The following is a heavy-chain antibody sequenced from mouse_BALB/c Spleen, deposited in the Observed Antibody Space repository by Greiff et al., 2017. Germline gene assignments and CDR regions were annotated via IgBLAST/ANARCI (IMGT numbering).Heavy chain of an antibody. V-gene: IGHV1-14*01. J-gene: IGHJ4*01. CDR3: ARGKVIKGYYYAMDY. D-gene: IGHD2-4*01. CDR1: GYTFTSYV. CDR2: INPYNDGT. Sequence: EVKLMESGPELVKPGASVKMSCKASGYTFTSYVMHWVKQKPGQGLEWIGYINPYNDGTKYNEKFKGKATLTSDKSSSTAYMELSSLTSEDSAVYYCARGKVIKGYYYAMDYWGQGTSVTVSS.